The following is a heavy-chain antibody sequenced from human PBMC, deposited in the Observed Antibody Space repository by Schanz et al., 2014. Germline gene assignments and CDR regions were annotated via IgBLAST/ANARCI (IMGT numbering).Heavy chain of an antibody. CDR2: ISGSSIHK. J-gene: IGHJ6*02. V-gene: IGHV3-11*05. CDR1: GFTFSDYY. Sequence: QVQLVESGGGLVKPGGSLRLSCAASGFTFSDYYMSWIRQAPGKGLEWVSYISGSSIHKNYADSVKGRFSISRDNGETSVYLQMNSLRAEDTAVYYCAKDVRPVANTVHFYDMDVWGQGTTVTVS. D-gene: IGHD6-19*01. CDR3: AKDVRPVANTVHFYDMDV.